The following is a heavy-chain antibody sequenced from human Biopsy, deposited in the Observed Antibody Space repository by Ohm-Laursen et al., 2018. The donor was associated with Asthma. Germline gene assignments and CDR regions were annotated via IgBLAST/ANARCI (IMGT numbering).Heavy chain of an antibody. CDR3: ARGDSSNWSHYYFDY. CDR2: ISYDGSNR. CDR1: GFTFRSYG. V-gene: IGHV3-30*03. Sequence: SLRLSCAASGFTFRSYGMHWVRQAPGKGLEWVTLISYDGSNRYYADPVRGRFTISRDYSKNTLYLQMHSLRAEDTAVYYCARGDSSNWSHYYFDYWGQGTLVTVSS. J-gene: IGHJ4*02. D-gene: IGHD3-22*01.